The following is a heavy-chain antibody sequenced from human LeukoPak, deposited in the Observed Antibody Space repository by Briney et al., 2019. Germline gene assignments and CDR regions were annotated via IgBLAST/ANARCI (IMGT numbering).Heavy chain of an antibody. CDR2: ISYDVSNK. CDR1: GFTFSSYG. J-gene: IGHJ6*02. D-gene: IGHD6-19*01. V-gene: IGHV3-30*18. Sequence: GGSLRLSCAASGFTFSSYGMHWGRQAPGKGLEWVAVISYDVSNKYYADSVKGRFTISRDNSKNTLYLQMNSLRAEDTAVYYCAKDVRSSGWYIYYYYGMDVWGQGTTVTVSS. CDR3: AKDVRSSGWYIYYYYGMDV.